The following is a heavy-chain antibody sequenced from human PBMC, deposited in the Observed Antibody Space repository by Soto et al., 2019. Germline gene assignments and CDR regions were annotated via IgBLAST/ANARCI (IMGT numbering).Heavy chain of an antibody. CDR1: GFTFSSYG. Sequence: GGSLRLSCAASGFTFSSYGMHWVRQAPGKGLEWVAVIWYDGSNKYYADSVKGRFTISRDNSKNTLYLQMNSLRAEDTAVYYCARDQVVATAMHHYYYYYGMDVCGQGPTVTVSS. CDR2: IWYDGSNK. CDR3: ARDQVVATAMHHYYYYYGMDV. V-gene: IGHV3-33*01. J-gene: IGHJ6*02. D-gene: IGHD2-21*02.